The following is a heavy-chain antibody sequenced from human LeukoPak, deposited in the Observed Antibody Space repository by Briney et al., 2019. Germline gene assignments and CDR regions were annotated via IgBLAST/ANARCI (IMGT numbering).Heavy chain of an antibody. CDR3: ARVLSGSYSWFDP. CDR1: VGTCSSYA. V-gene: IGHV1-69*13. J-gene: IGHJ5*02. D-gene: IGHD1-26*01. Sequence: SVKVSCKASVGTCSSYAISWLRQAPGQGLEWMGGIIPIFGTANYAQKFQGRVTITADESTSTAYMELSSLRSEDTAVYYCARVLSGSYSWFDPWGQGTLVTVSS. CDR2: IIPIFGTA.